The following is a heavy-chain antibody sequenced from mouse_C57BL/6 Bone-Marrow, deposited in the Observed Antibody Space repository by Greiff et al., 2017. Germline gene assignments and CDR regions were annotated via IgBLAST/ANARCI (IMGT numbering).Heavy chain of an antibody. J-gene: IGHJ3*01. V-gene: IGHV1-62-2*01. CDR2: FYPGSGSI. Sequence: QVQLQQSGAELVKPGASVKLSCKASGYTFTEYTIHWVKQRPGQGLEWIGWFYPGSGSIKYNEKFKDKATLTSDKSSSTVYMELSRLTSEDSAVYFYANHEEFYYYGSSYPFAYWGQGTLVTVSA. CDR1: GYTFTEYT. D-gene: IGHD1-1*01. CDR3: ANHEEFYYYGSSYPFAY.